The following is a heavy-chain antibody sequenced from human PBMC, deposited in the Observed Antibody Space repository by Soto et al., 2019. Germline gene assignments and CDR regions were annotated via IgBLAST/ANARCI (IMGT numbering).Heavy chain of an antibody. J-gene: IGHJ4*02. D-gene: IGHD1-20*01. Sequence: PGGSLRLSYDASGFTLRNYAMTWIRQAPGKGLEWVSLISANDVGTYYAESVKTRFTISTDQSRNTVYLQMDSLRADDTAIYYCAKAKNDYNWDNRPPFDYWGQGTLVTVS. CDR3: AKAKNDYNWDNRPPFDY. V-gene: IGHV3-23*01. CDR2: ISANDVGT. CDR1: GFTLRNYA.